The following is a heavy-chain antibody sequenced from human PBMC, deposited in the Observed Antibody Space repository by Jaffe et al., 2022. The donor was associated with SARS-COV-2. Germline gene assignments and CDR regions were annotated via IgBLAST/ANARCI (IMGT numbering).Heavy chain of an antibody. CDR3: ARIPFYYYAMDV. J-gene: IGHJ6*02. CDR1: GDSISSSNW. CDR2: IYHSGSA. Sequence: QVQLQESGPGLVKPSGTLSLTCAVSGDSISSSNWWSWVRQPPGKGLEWIGEIYHSGSANYNPSLKSRVTMSLDKSKNQFSLRLSSVTAADTAVYYCARIPFYYYAMDVWGQGTTVTVSS. V-gene: IGHV4-4*02.